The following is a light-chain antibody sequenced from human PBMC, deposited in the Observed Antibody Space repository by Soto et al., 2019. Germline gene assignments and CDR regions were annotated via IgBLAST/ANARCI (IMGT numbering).Light chain of an antibody. Sequence: QSVLTQPPSVSGAPGQRVTISCTGSSSNIGAGYDVHWYQQLPGIAPKLLIYGNSNRPSGVPDRFSGSKSGTSASLAITGLQAEDEADYYCQSYDISLSGYVFGTGTKVTVL. J-gene: IGLJ1*01. CDR3: QSYDISLSGYV. V-gene: IGLV1-40*01. CDR2: GNS. CDR1: SSNIGAGYD.